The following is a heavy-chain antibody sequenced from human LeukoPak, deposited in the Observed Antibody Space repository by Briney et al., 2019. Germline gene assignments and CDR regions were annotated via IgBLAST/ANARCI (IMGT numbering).Heavy chain of an antibody. D-gene: IGHD3-3*01. CDR2: IYSGGST. V-gene: IGHV3-66*01. CDR1: GFTVSSNY. J-gene: IGHJ4*02. Sequence: PGGSLRLSCAASGFTVSSNYMSWVRQAPGKGLEWVSVIYSGGSTYYADSVKGRFTISRDNSKNTLYLQMNSLRAEDTAVYYCARDRRSGSSDYWGQGTLVTVSS. CDR3: ARDRRSGSSDY.